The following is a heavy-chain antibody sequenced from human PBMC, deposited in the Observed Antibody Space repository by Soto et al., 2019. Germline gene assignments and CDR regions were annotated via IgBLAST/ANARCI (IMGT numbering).Heavy chain of an antibody. J-gene: IGHJ4*02. CDR3: AKVGFSGTYSSDY. CDR2: ISHDGSNG. D-gene: IGHD1-26*01. Sequence: QVQLVESGGGVVQPGGSLRLSCAASGFTFSCCGMHWVRQAPGKGLEWVAVISHDGSNGYYADSVTGRFTISRDNSKNKLYLQMNSLRVEDTAVYYCAKVGFSGTYSSDYWGQGTLVTVSS. V-gene: IGHV3-30*18. CDR1: GFTFSCCG.